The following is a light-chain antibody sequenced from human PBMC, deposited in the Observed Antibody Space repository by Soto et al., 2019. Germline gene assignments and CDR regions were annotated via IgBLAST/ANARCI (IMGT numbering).Light chain of an antibody. CDR3: QQYDNSPIT. CDR2: GAS. V-gene: IGKV3-20*01. Sequence: EIVLTQSPGTLSLSPWERATLSCRASQSVSNNYLAWYQQKPGQAPRLLIYGASSRATGIPDRFSGSGSGTDFTLTISRLEPEDFAVYYCQQYDNSPITFGQGTKVDIK. J-gene: IGKJ1*01. CDR1: QSVSNNY.